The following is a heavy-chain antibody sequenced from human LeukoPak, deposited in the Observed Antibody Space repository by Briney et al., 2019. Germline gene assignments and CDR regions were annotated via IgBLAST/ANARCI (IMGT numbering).Heavy chain of an antibody. CDR2: ISYSGNT. Sequence: SETLSLTCTVSGGSISSSSYHWGWIRQPPGKGLEWIGTISYSGNTYYNPSLKSRVTISVATSRYQFSLKLSSVTAADTAVYYCASRMAVPGGWFDPWGQGTLVTVSS. D-gene: IGHD6-19*01. J-gene: IGHJ5*02. V-gene: IGHV4-39*01. CDR3: ASRMAVPGGWFDP. CDR1: GGSISSSSYH.